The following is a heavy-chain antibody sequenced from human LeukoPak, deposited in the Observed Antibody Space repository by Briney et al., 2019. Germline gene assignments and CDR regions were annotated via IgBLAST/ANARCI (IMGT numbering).Heavy chain of an antibody. J-gene: IGHJ4*02. D-gene: IGHD3-22*01. CDR3: ARGRYYYDSSGYPGFDY. V-gene: IGHV1-8*01. CDR1: GHTFTSYD. Sequence: GASVKVSCKASGHTFTSYDINWVRQATGQGLEWMGWMNPNSGNTGYAQKFQGRVTMTRNTSISTAYMELSSLRSEDTAVYYCARGRYYYDSSGYPGFDYWGQGTLVTVSS. CDR2: MNPNSGNT.